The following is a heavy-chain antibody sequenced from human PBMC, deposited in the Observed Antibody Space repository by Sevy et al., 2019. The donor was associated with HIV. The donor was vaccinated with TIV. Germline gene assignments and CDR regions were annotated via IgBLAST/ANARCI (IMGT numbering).Heavy chain of an antibody. J-gene: IGHJ4*02. CDR2: IIPRPGIA. CDR3: ASVRPCGGDCYYFDS. Sequence: ASVKVSCMASGGSLNNYGMNWVRQAPGQGLEWMGGIIPRPGIANYAPNFRDRVTISADASMNTIYLELMRLKFEDTGVYFCASVRPCGGDCYYFDSWGQGTLVTVSS. V-gene: IGHV1-69*10. D-gene: IGHD2-21*02. CDR1: GGSLNNYG.